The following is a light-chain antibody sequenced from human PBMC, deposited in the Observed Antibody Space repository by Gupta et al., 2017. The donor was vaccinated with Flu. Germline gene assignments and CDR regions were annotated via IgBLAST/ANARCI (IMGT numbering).Light chain of an antibody. V-gene: IGLV3-9*01. Sequence: SYDMTQPLSVSVALGQTAKITCGGNDIRSKNVHWYQQKPGQAPMVVIYGDNNRTSGIPERFSGSNSGNTATLTISRAQAGDEADYYCQVWYSYTEVFGGGTKLTVL. CDR3: QVWYSYTEV. J-gene: IGLJ3*02. CDR1: DIRSKN. CDR2: GDN.